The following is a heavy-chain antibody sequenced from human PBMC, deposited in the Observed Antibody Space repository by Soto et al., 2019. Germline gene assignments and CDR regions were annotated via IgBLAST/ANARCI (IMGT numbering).Heavy chain of an antibody. CDR1: GFTFSSFG. J-gene: IGHJ6*02. CDR3: AKNTVGLSRYYYYGMDV. D-gene: IGHD5-12*01. V-gene: IGHV3-30*18. Sequence: GSLRLSCAASGFTFSSFGIHWVRQAPGKGLEWVAVMAYDGSNEYYADSVRGRFTISRDNSESTVYLQMNSLRPEDTAVYYCAKNTVGLSRYYYYGMDVWGQGTTVTVSS. CDR2: MAYDGSNE.